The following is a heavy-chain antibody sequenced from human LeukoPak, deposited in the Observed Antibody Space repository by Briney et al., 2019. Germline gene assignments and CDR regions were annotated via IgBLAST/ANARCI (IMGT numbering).Heavy chain of an antibody. J-gene: IGHJ4*02. CDR2: TXXXXKXYN. CDR3: AGSSGSKYYFDY. Sequence: QTXXLTCAISGDSVSSXXXXXNWIRQSXXXXXXXXGRTXXXXKXYNXYAXXXXXXXXIXPDTSKNQFSLQLNSXTPEDTAVYYCAGSSGSKYYFDYWGQGTLVTVSS. V-gene: IGHV6-1*01. CDR1: GDSVSSXXXX. D-gene: IGHD3-22*01.